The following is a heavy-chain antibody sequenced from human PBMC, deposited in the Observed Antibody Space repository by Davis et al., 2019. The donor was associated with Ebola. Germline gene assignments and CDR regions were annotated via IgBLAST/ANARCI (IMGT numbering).Heavy chain of an antibody. J-gene: IGHJ4*02. CDR3: TRGGYYNSGSYVTPPFDY. Sequence: PGGSLRLSCAASGFSFTTYTMKWVRQAPGKGLVWVSRIKSDGSSISYADSVKGRFTISRDNAKNTLYLQMNSLRAEDTAMYYCTRGGYYNSGSYVTPPFDYWGQGTLVTVSS. CDR2: IKSDGSSI. CDR1: GFSFTTYT. V-gene: IGHV3-74*01. D-gene: IGHD3-10*01.